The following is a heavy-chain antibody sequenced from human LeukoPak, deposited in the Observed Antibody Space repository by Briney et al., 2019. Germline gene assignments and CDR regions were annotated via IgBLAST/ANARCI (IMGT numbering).Heavy chain of an antibody. D-gene: IGHD2-15*01. V-gene: IGHV3-74*01. CDR1: GFSLSSYW. CDR3: ATSKSATYDGLDL. J-gene: IGHJ3*01. CDR2: INTDGSST. Sequence: PGGSLRLSCAASGFSLSSYWMHWVRQAPGKGLVWVSRINTDGSSTSYADSVKGRLTVSRDNLKNTVSLQIDSLRAEDTAVYYCATSKSATYDGLDLWGQGTRVTVSS.